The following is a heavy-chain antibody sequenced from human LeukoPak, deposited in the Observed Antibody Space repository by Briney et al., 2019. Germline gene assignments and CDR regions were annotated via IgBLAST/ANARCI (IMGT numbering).Heavy chain of an antibody. D-gene: IGHD3-10*01. CDR3: ARQGYYGSGSYYPWYFDP. V-gene: IGHV4-59*08. CDR1: GGSISSYY. Sequence: SETLSLTCTVSGGSISSYYWSWIRQPPGKGLEWIGYIYYSGSTNYNPSLKSRVTISVDTSKNQFSLKLSSVTAADTAVYYCARQGYYGSGSYYPWYFDPWGRGTLVTVSS. J-gene: IGHJ2*01. CDR2: IYYSGST.